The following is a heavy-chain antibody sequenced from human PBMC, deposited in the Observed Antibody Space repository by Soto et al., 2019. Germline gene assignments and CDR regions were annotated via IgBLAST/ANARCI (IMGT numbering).Heavy chain of an antibody. V-gene: IGHV1-3*01. CDR1: GYTFSNYA. D-gene: IGHD6-13*01. J-gene: IGHJ5*02. Sequence: GASVKVSCKASGYTFSNYAMHWVRQAPGQRLEWMGWINVGNGNTKYSQRFQGRVTITRDTSANTAYMELNSLTSEDTAVYYCARDPEGIITPGTGWLGPWGQGTLVTVSS. CDR3: ARDPEGIITPGTGWLGP. CDR2: INVGNGNT.